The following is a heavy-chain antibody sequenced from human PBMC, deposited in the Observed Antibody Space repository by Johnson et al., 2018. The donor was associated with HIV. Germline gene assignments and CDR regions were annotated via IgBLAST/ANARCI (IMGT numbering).Heavy chain of an antibody. Sequence: VQLVESGGGLVQPGGSLRLSCAASGFTFRSYWMSWVRQAPGKGLERVANIKQDGSEKYYVDSVKGRFTISRDNAKNSLYLQMNSLRAEDTAVYYCARDLRWSYDAFDIWGQGTMVTVSS. CDR1: GFTFRSYW. D-gene: IGHD5-24*01. CDR3: ARDLRWSYDAFDI. J-gene: IGHJ3*02. CDR2: IKQDGSEK. V-gene: IGHV3-7*01.